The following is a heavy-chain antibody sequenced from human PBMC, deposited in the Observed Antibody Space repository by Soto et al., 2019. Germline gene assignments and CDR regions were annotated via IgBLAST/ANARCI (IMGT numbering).Heavy chain of an antibody. CDR3: ARALYYDLWSGYQGSIVF. V-gene: IGHV5-51*01. CDR1: GYSFTSYW. D-gene: IGHD3-3*01. CDR2: IYPGDSDT. J-gene: IGHJ1*01. Sequence: PGEALKISCKGSGYSFTSYWVGWVRQMAGKGREWMGIIYPGDSDTRYSPSFQGQVTISADKSISTAYLQWSSLKASDTAMYYCARALYYDLWSGYQGSIVFWCPGTLV.